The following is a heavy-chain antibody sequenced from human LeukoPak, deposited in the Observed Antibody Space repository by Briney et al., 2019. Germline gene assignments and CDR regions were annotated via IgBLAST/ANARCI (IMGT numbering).Heavy chain of an antibody. D-gene: IGHD6-19*01. CDR3: ARRSGWYGGFDP. Sequence: GGSLRLSCAASGFTFSSYGMHWVRQAPGKGLEWVAVISYDGSNKYYADSVKGRFTISRDNSKNTLYLQMNSLRAEDTAVYYCARRSGWYGGFDPWGQGTLVTVSS. V-gene: IGHV3-30*19. CDR2: ISYDGSNK. CDR1: GFTFSSYG. J-gene: IGHJ5*02.